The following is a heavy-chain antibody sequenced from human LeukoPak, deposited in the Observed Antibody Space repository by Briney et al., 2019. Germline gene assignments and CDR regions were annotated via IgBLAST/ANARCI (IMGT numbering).Heavy chain of an antibody. CDR2: ISGNGDNT. CDR3: AKEDNYDFWSGYLDY. J-gene: IGHJ4*02. Sequence: GGSLRLSCVASEFTFSSYNMNWVRQAPGKGLEWVSAISGNGDNTYYADSVKGRFTISRDNAKNSLYLQMNSQRAEDTAVYYCAKEDNYDFWSGYLDYWDQGTLVTVSS. D-gene: IGHD3-3*01. CDR1: EFTFSSYN. V-gene: IGHV3-23*01.